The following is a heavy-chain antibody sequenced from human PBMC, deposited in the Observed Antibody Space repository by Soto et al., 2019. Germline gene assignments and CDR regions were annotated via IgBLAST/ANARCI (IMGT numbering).Heavy chain of an antibody. V-gene: IGHV3-21*01. CDR1: GFTFSSYS. CDR3: ARDAGGERGYSYGREVNYYGMDV. CDR2: ISSSSSYI. Sequence: PGGSLRLSCAASGFTFSSYSMNWVRQAPGKGLEWVSSISSSSSYIYYADSVKGRFTISRDNAKNSLYLQMNSLRAEDTAVYYCARDAGGERGYSYGREVNYYGMDVWGQGTTVTVSS. J-gene: IGHJ6*02. D-gene: IGHD5-18*01.